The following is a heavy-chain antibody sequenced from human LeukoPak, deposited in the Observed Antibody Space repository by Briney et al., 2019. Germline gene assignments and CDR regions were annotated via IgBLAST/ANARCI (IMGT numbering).Heavy chain of an antibody. CDR2: ISPYNDET. D-gene: IGHD6-13*01. Sequence: ASVTVSFKASGYTFRSHGIYWVRQAPGQGLEWMGWISPYNDETNYARMFRDRVIMTTETSTTTAYMELRGLTSDDTAVYFCAREADTNSWYRPAFRLLDVWGQGTLVTVSS. V-gene: IGHV1-18*01. J-gene: IGHJ4*02. CDR3: AREADTNSWYRPAFRLLDV. CDR1: GYTFRSHG.